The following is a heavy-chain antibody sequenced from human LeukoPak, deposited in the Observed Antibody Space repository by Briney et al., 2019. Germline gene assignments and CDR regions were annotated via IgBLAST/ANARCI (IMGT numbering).Heavy chain of an antibody. CDR1: GFTFSSYA. D-gene: IGHD4-17*01. V-gene: IGHV3-23*01. J-gene: IGHJ4*02. Sequence: GGSLRLSCAASGFTFSSYAMSWVRQGRGKGLEGVSAISGSGGSTYYADSVKGRFTISRDNSKNTLYLQMNSLRAEDTAVYYCAKLARYGDSDYWGQGTLVTVSS. CDR2: ISGSGGST. CDR3: AKLARYGDSDY.